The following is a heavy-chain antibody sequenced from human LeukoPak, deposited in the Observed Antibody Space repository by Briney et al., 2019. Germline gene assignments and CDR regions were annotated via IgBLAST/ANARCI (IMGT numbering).Heavy chain of an antibody. J-gene: IGHJ3*02. CDR2: VSGSGGST. D-gene: IGHD6-25*01. V-gene: IGHV3-23*01. CDR1: GFTFSSYA. Sequence: PGGSLRLSCAASGFTFSSYAMSWVRQAPGKGLEWVSAVSGSGGSTYYADSVKGRFTISRDNSKNTLYLQMNSLRAEDTAVYYCARDRAAGYADAFDIWGQGTMVTVSP. CDR3: ARDRAAGYADAFDI.